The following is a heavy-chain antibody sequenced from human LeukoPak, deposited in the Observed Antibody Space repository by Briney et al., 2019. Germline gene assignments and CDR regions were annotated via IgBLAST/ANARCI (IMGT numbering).Heavy chain of an antibody. Sequence: ASVKVSCKASGYTFTSYGVSWVRQAPGQGLEWMGWISGYNANTNYAQKLQGRVTMTTDTSTSTAYMELRSLRSDDTAVYYCARVSHSSSWTYYYYGMDVWGQGTTVTVSS. CDR1: GYTFTSYG. V-gene: IGHV1-18*01. CDR2: ISGYNANT. CDR3: ARVSHSSSWTYYYYGMDV. D-gene: IGHD6-13*01. J-gene: IGHJ6*02.